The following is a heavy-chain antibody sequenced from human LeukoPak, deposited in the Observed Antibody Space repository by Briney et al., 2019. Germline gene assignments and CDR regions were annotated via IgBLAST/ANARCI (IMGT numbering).Heavy chain of an antibody. Sequence: AGGTLRLSRAVSGFTFSNAWMSWVRQAPGKGLEWVGRIKSKTDGGTTDYAAPVKGRFTISRDDSKNTLYLQMNSLKTEDTAVYYCTIPADYEDDAFDIWGQGTMVTVSS. CDR2: IKSKTDGGTT. V-gene: IGHV3-15*01. J-gene: IGHJ3*02. CDR1: GFTFSNAW. D-gene: IGHD4-17*01. CDR3: TIPADYEDDAFDI.